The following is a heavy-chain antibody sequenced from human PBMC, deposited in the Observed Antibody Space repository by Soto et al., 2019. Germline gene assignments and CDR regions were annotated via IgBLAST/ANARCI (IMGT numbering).Heavy chain of an antibody. V-gene: IGHV4-30-2*01. CDR2: IYHSGST. CDR3: ARVPGR. Sequence: QLQLQESGSGLVKPSQTLSLTCAVSGGSISSGGYSWSWIRQPPGQGLEWIGYIYHSGSTYYNPSPKGRGTSSVDRSKKQFFLKLSSVTAADTAVYYWARVPGRWGQGNLGPVSS. D-gene: IGHD2-2*01. J-gene: IGHJ4*01. CDR1: GGSISSGGYS.